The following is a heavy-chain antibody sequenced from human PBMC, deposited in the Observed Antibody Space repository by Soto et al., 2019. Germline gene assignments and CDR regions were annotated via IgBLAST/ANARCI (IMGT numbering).Heavy chain of an antibody. CDR2: IYDSGTP. V-gene: IGHV4-30-4*01. CDR1: GGSISSGDYY. J-gene: IGHJ4*02. CDR3: ARMGVGETGGAY. Sequence: QVQLQESGPGLVKPSQTLSLTGTVSGGSISSGDYYWSWIRQPPGKGLQWIGYIYDSGTPYYNPSLKSQVTISADTSKNQFSVELSSVTAADTAVYYCARMGVGETGGAYWGKGTLVTVSS. D-gene: IGHD1-26*01.